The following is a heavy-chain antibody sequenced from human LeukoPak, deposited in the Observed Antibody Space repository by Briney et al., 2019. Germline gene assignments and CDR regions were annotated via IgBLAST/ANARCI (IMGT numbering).Heavy chain of an antibody. J-gene: IGHJ4*02. CDR3: TRATGGLSDY. CDR2: ISPFNGDT. V-gene: IGHV1-18*04. Sequence: ASVKVSCKTSGYIFTNYDINWVRQAPGQGLEWMGGISPFNGDTKYAQKFQDRVTMSTDTSTSTTYMELRSLRSDDTAVYYCTRATGGLSDYWGQGTLVTVSS. CDR1: GYIFTNYD. D-gene: IGHD1-1*01.